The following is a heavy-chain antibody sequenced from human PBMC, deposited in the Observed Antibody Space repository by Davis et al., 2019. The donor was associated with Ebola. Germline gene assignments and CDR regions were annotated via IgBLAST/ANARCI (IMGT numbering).Heavy chain of an antibody. D-gene: IGHD2-15*01. CDR3: AHLGPQRYCSGGGCHGYLDY. CDR2: IIPMFAEA. Sequence: SVKVSCKASGYTFTGYYMHWVRQAPGQGLEWMGRIIPMFAEAHYAQKFQGRVTIIADKSTSTAYMELSSLRSEDTAVYYCAHLGPQRYCSGGGCHGYLDYWGQGTLVTVSS. J-gene: IGHJ4*02. V-gene: IGHV1-69*02. CDR1: GYTFTGYY.